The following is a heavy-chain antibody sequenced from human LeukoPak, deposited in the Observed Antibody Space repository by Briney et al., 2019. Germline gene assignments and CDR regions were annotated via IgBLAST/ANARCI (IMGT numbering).Heavy chain of an antibody. CDR2: IHNSGNT. J-gene: IGHJ4*02. CDR3: ARGGGCTSTSCDLDH. V-gene: IGHV4-59*01. CDR1: GGSIRSNY. Sequence: SETLSLTCTVSGGSIRSNYWNWIRQSPGKGLEWIGYIHNSGNTNQNPSLNSRVTISVDTSKNQFSLKLSSGTAGDTAVYYCARGGGCTSTSCDLDHWGQGILVTVSS. D-gene: IGHD2-2*01.